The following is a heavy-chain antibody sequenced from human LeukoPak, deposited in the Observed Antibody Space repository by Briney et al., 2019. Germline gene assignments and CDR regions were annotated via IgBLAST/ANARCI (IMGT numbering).Heavy chain of an antibody. V-gene: IGHV3-43D*03. Sequence: GGSLRLSCAASGFTFDDYAMHWVRQAPGKGLEWVSLISWDGGSTYYADSVKGRFTISRDNSKNSLYLQMNSLRAEDTALYYCAKAGGYSDYDQPDYWGQGTLVTVSS. CDR1: GFTFDDYA. CDR2: ISWDGGST. D-gene: IGHD5-12*01. J-gene: IGHJ4*02. CDR3: AKAGGYSDYDQPDY.